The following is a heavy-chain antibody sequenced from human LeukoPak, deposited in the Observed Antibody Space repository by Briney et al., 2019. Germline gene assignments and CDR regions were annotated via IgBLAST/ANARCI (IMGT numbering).Heavy chain of an antibody. Sequence: PGGSLRLSCAASGFTFTDYPMSWVRQAPGKGVECDSALTRSGGDTYHADTVKGRFTISRDNSKDTLYLQMNSLRVEDTAIYYCAREGGSYYEYYFDYWGQGTLVTVSS. CDR3: AREGGSYYEYYFDY. J-gene: IGHJ4*02. CDR2: LTRSGGDT. CDR1: GFTFTDYP. V-gene: IGHV3-23*01. D-gene: IGHD1-26*01.